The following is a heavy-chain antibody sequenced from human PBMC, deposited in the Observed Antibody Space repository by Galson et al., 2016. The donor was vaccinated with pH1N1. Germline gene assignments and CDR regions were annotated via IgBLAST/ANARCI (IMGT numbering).Heavy chain of an antibody. J-gene: IGHJ4*02. CDR3: VRAIGAAGSY. CDR1: GFTLSSYW. V-gene: IGHV3-7*01. D-gene: IGHD6-13*01. Sequence: SLRLSCAASGFTLSSYWMSWVRQAPGKGLEWVANIRQDGSEKYYVDSVKGRFTISRDNAKNSVYLQMNSLRAEDTAVYYCVRAIGAAGSYWGQGTLVTVSS. CDR2: IRQDGSEK.